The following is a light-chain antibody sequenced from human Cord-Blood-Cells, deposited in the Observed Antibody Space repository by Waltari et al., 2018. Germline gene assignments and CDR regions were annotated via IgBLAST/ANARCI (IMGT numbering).Light chain of an antibody. CDR2: EGS. CDR1: SRDVGSYNL. V-gene: IGLV2-23*01. J-gene: IGLJ1*01. Sequence: QSALTQPASVSGPPGQSITISCTGTSRDVGSYNLVSWYQQHPGKSPESMIYEGSKRPSGVSHRFSGSKSGNTASLTISGLQAEDEADYYCCSYAGSRTFLYVFGTGTKVTVL. CDR3: CSYAGSRTFLYV.